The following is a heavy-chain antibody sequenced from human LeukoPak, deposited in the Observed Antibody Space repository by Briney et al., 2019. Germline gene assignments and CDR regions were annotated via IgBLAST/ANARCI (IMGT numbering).Heavy chain of an antibody. CDR2: ISYDSSNY. CDR1: GFTLSTYA. V-gene: IGHV3-30-3*01. J-gene: IGHJ6*02. CDR3: ARAYYGDYYYYVMDV. Sequence: GGSLRLSCAASGFTLSTYAMHWVRQAPGRGLEWVAVISYDSSNYYYADSVKGRFTISRDNSRNSLYLRMNSLRAEDSAVYYCARAYYGDYYYYVMDVWGRGTTVTVSS. D-gene: IGHD4-17*01.